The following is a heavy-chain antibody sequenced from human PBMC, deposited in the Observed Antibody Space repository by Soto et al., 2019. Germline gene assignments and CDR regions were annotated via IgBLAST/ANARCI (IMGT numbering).Heavy chain of an antibody. J-gene: IGHJ5*02. V-gene: IGHV4-39*01. CDR1: GGSISSSSYY. Sequence: QLQLQESGPGPVKPSETLSLTCTVSGGSISSSSYYWGWIRQPPGKGLEWIGYIYYSGSTYYNPSLKSRVTISVDTSKNQFSLKLNSVTAADTAVYYCATSNWSDPWGQGTLVTVSS. CDR3: ATSNWSDP. CDR2: IYYSGST.